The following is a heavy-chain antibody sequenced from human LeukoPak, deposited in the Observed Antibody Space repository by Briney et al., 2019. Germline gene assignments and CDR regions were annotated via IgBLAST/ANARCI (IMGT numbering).Heavy chain of an antibody. Sequence: GGSLRLSCAASGFTFSSYGMHWVRRAPGKGLEWVAVMSYDGSNKYYADSVKGRFTISRDNSKNTLYLQMNSLRAEDTAAYYCAKDGRAYYDSSGPTDYWGQGTLVTVSS. CDR3: AKDGRAYYDSSGPTDY. CDR2: MSYDGSNK. CDR1: GFTFSSYG. J-gene: IGHJ4*02. D-gene: IGHD3-22*01. V-gene: IGHV3-30*18.